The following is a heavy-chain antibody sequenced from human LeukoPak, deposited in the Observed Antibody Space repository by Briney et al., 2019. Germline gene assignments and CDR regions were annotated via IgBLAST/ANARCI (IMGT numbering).Heavy chain of an antibody. V-gene: IGHV3-21*01. CDR1: GFTFTSFS. D-gene: IGHD3-22*01. CDR2: INTVATYI. CDR3: ARLRRNGDSGGFYYYYDY. Sequence: GGSLRLSCAASGFTFTSFSFNWVRQAPGKGLEWVSSINTVATYIYYADSVRGRFTISRDNAKDSVYLQMDSLRAEDTGVYYCARLRRNGDSGGFYYYYDYWGQGTLVTVSS. J-gene: IGHJ4*02.